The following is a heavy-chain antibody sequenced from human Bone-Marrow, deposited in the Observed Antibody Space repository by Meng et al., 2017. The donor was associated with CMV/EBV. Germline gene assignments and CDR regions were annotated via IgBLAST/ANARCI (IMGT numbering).Heavy chain of an antibody. CDR1: GYTFTSYY. Sequence: ASVKVSCKASGYTFTSYYMHWVRQAPGQGLEWMGIINPSGGSTSYAQKFQGRVTMTRDTSTSTVYMELSSLRSEDTAVYYCARDRSITMIVVDYYYGMDVWGQGTTVTV. D-gene: IGHD3-22*01. CDR3: ARDRSITMIVVDYYYGMDV. CDR2: INPSGGST. V-gene: IGHV1-46*01. J-gene: IGHJ6*02.